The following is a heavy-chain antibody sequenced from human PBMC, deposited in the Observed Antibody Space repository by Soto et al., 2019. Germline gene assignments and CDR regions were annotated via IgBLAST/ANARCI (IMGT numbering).Heavy chain of an antibody. CDR2: FYYSGST. Sequence: SETLSLTXTXSGGSIXXXXXSWGXXXQPXGXGLEWIGTFYYSGSTYYNPSLESRVTISVDTSKNQFSLKVSSVTAADTAVYYCARLGGYCTITSCYGYYGMDVWGQGTTVTVSS. D-gene: IGHD2-2*01. V-gene: IGHV4-39*01. J-gene: IGHJ6*02. CDR1: GGSIXXXXXS. CDR3: ARLGGYCTITSCYGYYGMDV.